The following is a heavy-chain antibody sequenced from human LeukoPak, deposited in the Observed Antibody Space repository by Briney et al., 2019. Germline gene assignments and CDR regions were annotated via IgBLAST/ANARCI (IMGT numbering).Heavy chain of an antibody. CDR3: ARGKSRGSHIDY. D-gene: IGHD1-26*01. CDR2: MNPNSGNT. CDR1: GYTFTNYD. Sequence: ASVKVSCKASGYTFTNYDINWVRQATGQGLEWMGWMNPNSGNTGYAQKFQGRVTITRNTSISTAYMELSSLRSEDTAVYYCARGKSRGSHIDYWGQGTLVTVSS. J-gene: IGHJ4*02. V-gene: IGHV1-8*03.